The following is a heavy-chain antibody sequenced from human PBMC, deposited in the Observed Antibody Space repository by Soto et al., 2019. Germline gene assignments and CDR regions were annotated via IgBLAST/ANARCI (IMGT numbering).Heavy chain of an antibody. J-gene: IGHJ4*01. CDR2: IKSKNDGGTT. CDR3: AADLPGHGGGYEFDY. V-gene: IGHV3-15*07. D-gene: IGHD2-15*01. Sequence: ETLSLTCAVYGGSVRGSYWSWIRQPPGKGLEWVGRIKSKNDGGTTDYAAPVKGRFTISRDDSKNTVYLQMNSLRTEDTALYYCAADLPGHGGGYEFDYWGQGTPVTVSS. CDR1: GGSVRGSY.